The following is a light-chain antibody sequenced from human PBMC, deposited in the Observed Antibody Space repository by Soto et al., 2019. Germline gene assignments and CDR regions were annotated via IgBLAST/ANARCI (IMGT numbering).Light chain of an antibody. V-gene: IGLV2-23*01. CDR1: SSDVGSYNL. J-gene: IGLJ2*01. Sequence: QSALTQPASVSGSPGQSITISCTGTSSDVGSYNLVSWYQQHPGKAPTLIIYEGTKRPSGVSNRFSGSKSGNTASLTISGLQAEDEADYYCSSYAGSSTLLFGGGTKLTVL. CDR3: SSYAGSSTLL. CDR2: EGT.